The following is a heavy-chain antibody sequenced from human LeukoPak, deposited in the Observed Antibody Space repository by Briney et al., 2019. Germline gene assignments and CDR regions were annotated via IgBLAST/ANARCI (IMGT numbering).Heavy chain of an antibody. J-gene: IGHJ5*02. D-gene: IGHD6-19*01. Sequence: GGSLRLSCAASGFTFSSYGMHWVRQAPGKGLEWVAVISYDGSNKYYADSVKGRFTISRDNSKNTLYLQMNSLRAEDTAVYYCARGWEQWLFHNWFDPWGQGTLVTVSS. CDR1: GFTFSSYG. CDR2: ISYDGSNK. CDR3: ARGWEQWLFHNWFDP. V-gene: IGHV3-30*03.